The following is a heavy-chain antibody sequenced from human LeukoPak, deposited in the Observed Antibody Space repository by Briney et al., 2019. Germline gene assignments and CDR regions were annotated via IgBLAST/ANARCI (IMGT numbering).Heavy chain of an antibody. D-gene: IGHD3-9*01. CDR2: MNPNSGNT. CDR1: GYSFSSYD. Sequence: ASVKVSCKASGYSFSSYDINWVRQATGQGLEWMGWMNPNSGNTGYAQEFQGRVSMTRNTSINTAYMELSSQRSEDTALYFCTRAGERPIRYFDCWGQGTLVTVSS. CDR3: TRAGERPIRYFDC. J-gene: IGHJ4*02. V-gene: IGHV1-8*01.